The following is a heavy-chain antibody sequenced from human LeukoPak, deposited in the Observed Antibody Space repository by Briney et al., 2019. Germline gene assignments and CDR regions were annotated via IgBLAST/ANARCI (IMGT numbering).Heavy chain of an antibody. CDR1: GDSISSYY. V-gene: IGHV4-59*01. Sequence: SETLSLTCTVSGDSISSYYWSWIRQPPGRGLEWLGYIYYSGSTNYNPSLKNRVTISLDTSKNQFSLKLSSVTAADTAVYYCARVSLCPAYSGTYCYYFDYWGQGTLVTVSS. D-gene: IGHD1-26*01. CDR2: IYYSGST. J-gene: IGHJ4*02. CDR3: ARVSLCPAYSGTYCYYFDY.